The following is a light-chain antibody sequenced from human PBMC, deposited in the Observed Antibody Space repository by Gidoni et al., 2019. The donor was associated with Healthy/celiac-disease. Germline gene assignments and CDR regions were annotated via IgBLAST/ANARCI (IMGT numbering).Light chain of an antibody. V-gene: IGKV3-11*01. Sequence: ETVLTQSLATLSLSPGERATLSCSASQSVSSYLACYQQKPGQAPRLLIYDASNRATVIPAMFSGSGYGTDFPLTISSLEPEDFAVYYCQQRSNWPITFGQGTRLVIK. CDR3: QQRSNWPIT. CDR2: DAS. J-gene: IGKJ5*01. CDR1: QSVSSY.